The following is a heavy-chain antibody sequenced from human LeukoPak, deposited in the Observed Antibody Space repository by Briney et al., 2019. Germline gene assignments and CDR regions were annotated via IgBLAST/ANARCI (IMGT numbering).Heavy chain of an antibody. D-gene: IGHD3-10*01. Sequence: SVKVSCKASGGTFSSYAISWVRQAPGQGLEWMGGIIPIFGTANYAQKFQGRVTITADESTSTAYMELSSLRSEDTAVYYCARDNYASGSTRFDGDYWGQGTLVTVSS. CDR2: IIPIFGTA. CDR1: GGTFSSYA. V-gene: IGHV1-69*01. CDR3: ARDNYASGSTRFDGDY. J-gene: IGHJ4*02.